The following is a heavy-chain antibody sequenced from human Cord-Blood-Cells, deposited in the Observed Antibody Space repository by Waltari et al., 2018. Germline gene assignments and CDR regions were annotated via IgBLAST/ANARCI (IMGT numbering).Heavy chain of an antibody. J-gene: IGHJ3*02. CDR2: GST. CDR3: ARGTTPDIVVVPAATEGAFDI. V-gene: IGHV4-59*09. D-gene: IGHD2-2*01. Sequence: GSTNYNPSLKSRVTISVDTSKNQFSLKLSSVTAADTAVYYCARGTTPDIVVVPAATEGAFDIWGQGTMVTVSS.